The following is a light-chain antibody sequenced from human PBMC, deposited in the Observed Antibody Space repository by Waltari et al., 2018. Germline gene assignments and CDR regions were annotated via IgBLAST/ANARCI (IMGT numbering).Light chain of an antibody. J-gene: IGKJ1*01. CDR1: QSVSRT. CDR3: QHYVRLPAT. CDR2: GAS. V-gene: IGKV3-20*01. Sequence: VLTQSPGTLSLSPGESATLACRASQSVSRTVAWYQQKPGQAPRLLIYGASTRATGIPERFSGGGSGTDFSLTISRLEPEDFAVYYCQHYVRLPATFGQGTKVEIK.